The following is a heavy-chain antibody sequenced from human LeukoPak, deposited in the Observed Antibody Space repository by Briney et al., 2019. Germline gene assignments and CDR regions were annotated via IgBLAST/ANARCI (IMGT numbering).Heavy chain of an antibody. CDR1: GGSISSYY. J-gene: IGHJ4*02. CDR2: IYTSGST. D-gene: IGHD3-3*01. Sequence: SETLSLTCTVSGGSISSYYWSWIRQPAGKRLEWIGRIYTSGSTNYNPSLKSRVTMSVDTSKNQFSLKLSSVSAADTAVYYCARSPPYYDFWSGYYFDYWGQGTLVTVSS. V-gene: IGHV4-4*07. CDR3: ARSPPYYDFWSGYYFDY.